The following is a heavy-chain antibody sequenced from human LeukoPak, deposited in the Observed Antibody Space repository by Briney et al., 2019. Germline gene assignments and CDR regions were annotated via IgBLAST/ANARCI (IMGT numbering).Heavy chain of an antibody. D-gene: IGHD3-10*02. CDR3: AELGITMIGGV. CDR1: GFTFDDYG. Sequence: PGGSLRLSCAASGFTFDDYGMSWVRQPPGKGLEWVSGINWNGGSTGYADSVKGRFTISRDNAKSSLYLQMNSLRAEDTAVYYCAELGITMIGGVWGKGTTVTISS. V-gene: IGHV3-20*04. CDR2: INWNGGST. J-gene: IGHJ6*04.